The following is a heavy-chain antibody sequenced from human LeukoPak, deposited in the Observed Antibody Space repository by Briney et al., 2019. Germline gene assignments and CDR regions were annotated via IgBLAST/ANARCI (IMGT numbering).Heavy chain of an antibody. CDR3: AKDPLYDYVWGSYRYPFDY. CDR2: ISGSGGST. CDR1: GFTFSSYA. J-gene: IGHJ4*02. Sequence: GGSLRLSCAASGFTFSSYAMSWVRQAPGKGLEWASAISGSGGSTYYADSVKGRFTISRDNSKNTLYLQMNSLRAEDTAVYYCAKDPLYDYVWGSYRYPFDYWGQGTPVTVSS. D-gene: IGHD3-16*02. V-gene: IGHV3-23*01.